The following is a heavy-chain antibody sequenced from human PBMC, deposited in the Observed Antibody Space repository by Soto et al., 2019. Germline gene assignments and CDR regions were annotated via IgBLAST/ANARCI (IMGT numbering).Heavy chain of an antibody. Sequence: EVQLLESGGGLVQPGGSLRLSCAASGFTFSSYAMSWVRQAPGKGLEWVSAISGSGGSTYYADSVKGRFTISRDNSKNTLYLQMNSVRAEDTAVYYCAKADSGCYGVADYWGQGTLVTVSS. J-gene: IGHJ4*02. V-gene: IGHV3-23*01. CDR1: GFTFSSYA. CDR2: ISGSGGST. CDR3: AKADSGCYGVADY. D-gene: IGHD1-26*01.